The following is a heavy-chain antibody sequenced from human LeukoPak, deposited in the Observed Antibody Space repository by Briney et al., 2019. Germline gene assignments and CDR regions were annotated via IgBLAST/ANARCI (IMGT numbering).Heavy chain of an antibody. D-gene: IGHD3-22*01. CDR1: GGSISSYY. Sequence: PSETLSLTCTVCGGSISSYYWTWIRQPPGKGLEWIGYIYYSGSTKYNPSLKSRVTISVDTSKNQFSLKLTSVTAADTAVYYCARDSDRFFRYDSSGKDEYYFDYWGQGTLVTVSS. V-gene: IGHV4-59*01. CDR3: ARDSDRFFRYDSSGKDEYYFDY. J-gene: IGHJ4*02. CDR2: IYYSGST.